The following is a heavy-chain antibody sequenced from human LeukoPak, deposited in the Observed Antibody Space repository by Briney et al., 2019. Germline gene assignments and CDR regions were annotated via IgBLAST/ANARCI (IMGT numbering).Heavy chain of an antibody. D-gene: IGHD6-6*01. V-gene: IGHV4-34*01. CDR3: WRGSRIAAQDY. J-gene: IGHJ4*02. CDR1: GGSFSGYY. CDR2: INHSGSA. Sequence: SETLSLTCAVYGGSFSGYYWRWIRQPPGKGLEWMGEINHSGSANYNPALKSRVTIYEDTSKNQCPLRVGHVTAAGTAVYYFWRGSRIAAQDYWGQGTLVTVSS.